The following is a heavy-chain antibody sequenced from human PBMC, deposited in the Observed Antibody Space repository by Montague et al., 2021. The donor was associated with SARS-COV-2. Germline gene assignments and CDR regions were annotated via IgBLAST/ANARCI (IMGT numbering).Heavy chain of an antibody. CDR2: VHYTGST. Sequence: SETLSLTCEVSGGSISSYYWSWIQQSPGKGLEWIGYVHYTGSTKYNPSLKTRVTLTLDTPKNHFSLKLSSVTAADTAVYYCARAQNTCFIANCVNYFEVWGLGALVTVSS. J-gene: IGHJ4*02. CDR1: GGSISSYY. CDR3: ARAQNTCFIANCVNYFEV. D-gene: IGHD1-1*01. V-gene: IGHV4-59*01.